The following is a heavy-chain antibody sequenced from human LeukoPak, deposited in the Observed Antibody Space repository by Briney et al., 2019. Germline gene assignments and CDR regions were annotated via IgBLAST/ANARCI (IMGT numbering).Heavy chain of an antibody. V-gene: IGHV4-59*01. J-gene: IGHJ4*02. CDR3: ARVEETAMGILDY. CDR2: IYYSGST. CDR1: GGSISSYY. Sequence: KASETLSLTCTVSGGSISSYYWSWIRQPPGKGLEWIGYIYYSGSTNYNPSLKSRVTISVDTSKNQFSLKLSSVTAADTAVYYCARVEETAMGILDYWGQGTLVTVSS. D-gene: IGHD5-18*01.